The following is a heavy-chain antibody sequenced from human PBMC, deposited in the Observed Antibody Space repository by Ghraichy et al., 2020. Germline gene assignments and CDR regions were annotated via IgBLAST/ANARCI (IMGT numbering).Heavy chain of an antibody. CDR1: GFTVSSNY. Sequence: GGSLRLSCAASGFTVSSNYMSWVRQAPGKGLEWVSVIYSGGSTYYADSVKGRFTISRDNSKNTLYLQMNSLRAEDTAVYYCARSYYDYVWGSYSNWGQGTLVTVSS. V-gene: IGHV3-53*01. CDR2: IYSGGST. D-gene: IGHD3-16*01. J-gene: IGHJ4*02. CDR3: ARSYYDYVWGSYSN.